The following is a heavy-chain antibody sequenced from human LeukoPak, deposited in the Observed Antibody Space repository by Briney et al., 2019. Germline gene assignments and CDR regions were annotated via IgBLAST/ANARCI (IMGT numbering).Heavy chain of an antibody. D-gene: IGHD3-22*01. CDR3: ARHPTYYYDSSGYSGGFDY. CDR2: IYYSGST. CDR1: GGSISSSSYY. V-gene: IGHV4-39*01. Sequence: SETLSLTCTVSGGSISSSSYYWGWIRQPPGKGLERIGSIYYSGSTYYNPSLKSRVTISVDTSKNQFSLKLSSVTAADTAVYYCARHPTYYYDSSGYSGGFDYWGQGTLVTVSS. J-gene: IGHJ4*02.